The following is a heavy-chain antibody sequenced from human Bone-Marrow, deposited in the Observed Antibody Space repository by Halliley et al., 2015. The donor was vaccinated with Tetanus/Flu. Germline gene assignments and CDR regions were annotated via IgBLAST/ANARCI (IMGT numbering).Heavy chain of an antibody. CDR3: ARYHLLSWFDS. D-gene: IGHD1-26*01. Sequence: LEWVSLIYGDGSRTYYAESVKGRFTISRDNSKRSLYLEMNSVRPEDAGIYYCARYHLLSWFDSWGQGTLVTVSS. J-gene: IGHJ5*01. CDR2: IYGDGSRT. V-gene: IGHV3-43*02.